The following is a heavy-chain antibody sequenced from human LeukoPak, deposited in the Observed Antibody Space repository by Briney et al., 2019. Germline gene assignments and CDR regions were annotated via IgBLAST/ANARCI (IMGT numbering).Heavy chain of an antibody. CDR2: IYYSGST. D-gene: IGHD4/OR15-4a*01. J-gene: IGHJ5*02. CDR1: GGSISSYY. V-gene: IGHV4-59*01. Sequence: SETLSLTCTVSGGSISSYYWSWIRQPPGKGLEWIGYIYYSGSTNYNPSLTSRVTISVDTSKNQFSLKLSSVTAADTAVYYCARGGAGGIPFDPWGQGTLVTVSS. CDR3: ARGGAGGIPFDP.